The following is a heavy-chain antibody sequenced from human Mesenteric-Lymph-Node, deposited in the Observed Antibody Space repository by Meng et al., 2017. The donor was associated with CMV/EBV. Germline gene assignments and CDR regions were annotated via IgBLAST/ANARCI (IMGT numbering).Heavy chain of an antibody. D-gene: IGHD6-25*01. V-gene: IGHV3-23*01. J-gene: IGHJ4*02. CDR1: GFIFSNYG. CDR2: ISNSGDTT. CDR3: AKGGESYTSSSVDY. Sequence: GESLKISCAASGFIFSNYGMHWVRQAPGKGLEWVSTISNSGDTTHYADSVKGRFTISRDNSKNTLYLQMNSLRAEDTALYYCAKGGESYTSSSVDYWGQGALVTVSS.